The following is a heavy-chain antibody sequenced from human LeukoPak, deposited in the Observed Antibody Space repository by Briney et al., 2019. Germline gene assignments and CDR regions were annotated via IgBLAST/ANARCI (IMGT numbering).Heavy chain of an antibody. CDR3: ARDRASRHFDH. J-gene: IGHJ4*02. V-gene: IGHV3-33*01. Sequence: QAGGSLRLSCAASGFTFSSYGMHWVRQAPGKGLEWVAVIWYDGSNKYCADSVEGRFTISRDNSKNTLYLQMNSLRAEDTAVYYCARDRASRHFDHWGQGTLVTVSS. CDR1: GFTFSSYG. D-gene: IGHD2-21*01. CDR2: IWYDGSNK.